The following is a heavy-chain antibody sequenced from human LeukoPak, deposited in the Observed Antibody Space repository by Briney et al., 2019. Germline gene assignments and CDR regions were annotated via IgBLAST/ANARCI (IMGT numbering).Heavy chain of an antibody. J-gene: IGHJ4*02. Sequence: SGTLCLTSAVSVGSFSGYYWSWIREPPGPGQKWIGEINHSGSTNYNPPLTRRVTISVDTSKNQFSLKLSSVTAADTAVYYCARGGRYCSSTCCYTPPGYWGQGTLVTVSS. CDR3: ARGGRYCSSTCCYTPPGY. V-gene: IGHV4-34*01. CDR2: INHSGST. CDR1: VGSFSGYY. D-gene: IGHD2-2*02.